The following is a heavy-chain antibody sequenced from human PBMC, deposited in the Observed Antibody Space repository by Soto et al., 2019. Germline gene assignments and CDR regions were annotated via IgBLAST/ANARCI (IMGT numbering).Heavy chain of an antibody. CDR2: ISAGGDST. CDR1: GFTFSSYA. CDR3: ASCRFGYYSGLDV. V-gene: IGHV3-23*01. J-gene: IGHJ6*02. Sequence: PGGSLRLSCAASGFTFSSYAMGWVRQAPGKGLEWVSGISAGGDSTFHSDSVKDRFTVSRDNFKNTLYLQVNSLRADDTAVYYCASCRFGYYSGLDVWGQGTTVTVSS. D-gene: IGHD3-10*01.